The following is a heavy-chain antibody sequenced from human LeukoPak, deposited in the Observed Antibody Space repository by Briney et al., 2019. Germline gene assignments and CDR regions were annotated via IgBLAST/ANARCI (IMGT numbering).Heavy chain of an antibody. D-gene: IGHD2-2*01. J-gene: IGHJ4*02. Sequence: PGGSLRLSCAASGFTFSGYAMHWVRQAPGKGLEWVAVISYDGSNKYSADSVKGRFTISRDNSKNTLYLQMNSLRAEDAAVYYCARERNYCRSTSCSPYFDYWGQGTLVTVSS. CDR3: ARERNYCRSTSCSPYFDY. CDR1: GFTFSGYA. CDR2: ISYDGSNK. V-gene: IGHV3-30-3*01.